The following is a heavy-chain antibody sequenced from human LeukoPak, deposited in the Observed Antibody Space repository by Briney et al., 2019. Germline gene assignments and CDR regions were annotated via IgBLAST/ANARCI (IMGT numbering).Heavy chain of an antibody. Sequence: SETLSLTCTVSGVSISGDYWSWLRQSPGKELELIGYIYFPGHTNYKPSLRSRVTISGDTSKNVFSLTLSSVTAADTAIYYCARQGGTYFPHFDVWGPGTLVTVSS. J-gene: IGHJ4*02. CDR3: ARQGGTYFPHFDV. D-gene: IGHD2/OR15-2a*01. CDR2: IYFPGHT. CDR1: GVSISGDY. V-gene: IGHV4-59*08.